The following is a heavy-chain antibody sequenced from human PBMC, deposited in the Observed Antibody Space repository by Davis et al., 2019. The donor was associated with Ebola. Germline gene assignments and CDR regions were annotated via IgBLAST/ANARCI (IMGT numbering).Heavy chain of an antibody. J-gene: IGHJ4*02. V-gene: IGHV3-23*01. CDR1: GFTFSSYA. D-gene: IGHD3-22*01. Sequence: GESLKISCAASGFTFSSYAMSWVRQAPGKGLEWVSAISGSGGSTYYADSVKGRFTISRDNSKNTLYLQMNSLRAEDTAVYYCAKDFYAAELRLYHYKSSGYFYWGQGTLVTVSS. CDR2: ISGSGGST. CDR3: AKDFYAAELRLYHYKSSGYFY.